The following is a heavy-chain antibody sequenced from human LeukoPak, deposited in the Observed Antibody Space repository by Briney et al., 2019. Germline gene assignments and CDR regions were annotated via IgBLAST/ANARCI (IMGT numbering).Heavy chain of an antibody. CDR3: ADYGVSGVRNNFY. CDR1: GLAFSSYA. D-gene: IGHD3-3*01. CDR2: ISVASNT. Sequence: PWGTLTLSCAASGLAFSSYAMSWVRQAPGKGLEWVSTISVASNTFYADSVKGRFTISRDNSRNTVYLQMTSLRADDTAVYYCADYGVSGVRNNFYWGQGTLVTVSS. V-gene: IGHV3-23*01. J-gene: IGHJ4*02.